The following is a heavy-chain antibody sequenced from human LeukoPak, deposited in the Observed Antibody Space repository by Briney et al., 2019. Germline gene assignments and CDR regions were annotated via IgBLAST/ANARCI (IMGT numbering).Heavy chain of an antibody. V-gene: IGHV3-23*01. J-gene: IGHJ4*02. CDR3: AKAYYYGSGTPDRYYFDY. Sequence: GGSLRLSCAASGFTFSTYSMTWVRQAPGKGLEWVSAISGSGGSTYYADSVKGRFTISRDNSENTLYLQMNSLRAEDTAVYYCAKAYYYGSGTPDRYYFDYWGQGTLVTVSS. CDR2: ISGSGGST. D-gene: IGHD3-10*01. CDR1: GFTFSTYS.